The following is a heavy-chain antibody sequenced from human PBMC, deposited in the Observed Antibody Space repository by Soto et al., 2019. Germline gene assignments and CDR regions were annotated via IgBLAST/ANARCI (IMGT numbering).Heavy chain of an antibody. CDR3: ARENVVRGVIVKGYYYYGMDV. CDR2: IYHSGST. Sequence: PSETLSLTCAVSGGSISSSNWWSWVRQPPGKGLEWIGEIYHSGSTNYNPSLKSRVTISVDKSKNQFSLKLSSVTAADTAVYYCARENVVRGVIVKGYYYYGMDVWGQGTTVTVSS. J-gene: IGHJ6*02. CDR1: GGSISSSNW. D-gene: IGHD3-10*01. V-gene: IGHV4-4*02.